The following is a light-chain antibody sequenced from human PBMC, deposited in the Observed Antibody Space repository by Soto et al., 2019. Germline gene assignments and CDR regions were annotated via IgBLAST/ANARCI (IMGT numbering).Light chain of an antibody. CDR1: SSDVGGYDY. CDR3: SSYAGSNNLRM. V-gene: IGLV2-8*01. CDR2: EVN. Sequence: QSALTQPPSASGSPGQSVTISCAGTSSDVGGYDYVSWYQQHPGKAPKLIIYEVNKRPSGVPDRFSGSKSANTASLTVSGLQPEAEADYYCSSYAGSNNLRMFGGGTKLTVL. J-gene: IGLJ3*02.